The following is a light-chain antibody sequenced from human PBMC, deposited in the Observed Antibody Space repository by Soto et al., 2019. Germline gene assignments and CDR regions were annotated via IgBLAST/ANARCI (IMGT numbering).Light chain of an antibody. V-gene: IGLV2-18*01. CDR3: SLYTSENTYV. Sequence: QSVLAQPPSVSGSPGQSVTISCTGTSTDFVSYNRVSWYQQPPGTAPKLIIYEASNRPSGVPDRFSGSKSGNTASLTISGLQAADEADYYCSLYTSENTYVFGNRTKVTVL. CDR1: STDFVSYNR. CDR2: EAS. J-gene: IGLJ1*01.